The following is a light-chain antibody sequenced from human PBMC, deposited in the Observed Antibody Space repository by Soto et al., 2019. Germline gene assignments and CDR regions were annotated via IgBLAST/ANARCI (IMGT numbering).Light chain of an antibody. CDR3: QQSYSTPIT. V-gene: IGKV1-39*01. CDR1: QRISSY. Sequence: DIQMTQSPSSLSASVGDRVTITCRASQRISSYLNWYQQKPGKAPKLLIYAASSLQSGVPSRFSGSGSGTDFTLTISSLQPEDFATYYCQQSYSTPITFGPGTNVDIK. CDR2: AAS. J-gene: IGKJ3*01.